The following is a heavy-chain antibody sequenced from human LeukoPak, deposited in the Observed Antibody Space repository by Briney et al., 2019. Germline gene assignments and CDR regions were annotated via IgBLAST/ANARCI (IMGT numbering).Heavy chain of an antibody. V-gene: IGHV3-7*01. J-gene: IGHJ4*02. CDR2: INQDGSEK. CDR3: ARERDGRFFDY. Sequence: GGSLRLSCAVSGLTFRSFWMSWVRQAPGKGVEWVANINQDGSEKYFVDSVKGRFTISRDNSKNSLHLQMNTLRAEDTAVYYCARERDGRFFDYWGQGTLVTVSS. CDR1: GLTFRSFW. D-gene: IGHD5-24*01.